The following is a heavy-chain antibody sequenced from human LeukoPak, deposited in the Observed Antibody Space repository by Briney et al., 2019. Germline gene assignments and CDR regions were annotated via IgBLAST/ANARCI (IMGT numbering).Heavy chain of an antibody. CDR3: ARPAPMYYDFWSGYYDAFDI. V-gene: IGHV1-69*06. J-gene: IGHJ3*02. D-gene: IGHD3-3*01. Sequence: GASVKVSCKASGGTFSSYAISWVRQAPGQGLEWMGGIIPIFGTANYAQKFQGRVTITADKSTSTAYMELSSLRSEDTAVYYCARPAPMYYDFWSGYYDAFDIWGQGTMVTVSS. CDR1: GGTFSSYA. CDR2: IIPIFGTA.